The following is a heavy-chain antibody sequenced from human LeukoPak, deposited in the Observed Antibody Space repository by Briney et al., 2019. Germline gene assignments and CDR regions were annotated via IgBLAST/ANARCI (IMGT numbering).Heavy chain of an antibody. D-gene: IGHD3-10*01. CDR3: ARDLDYYRSDY. J-gene: IGHJ4*02. V-gene: IGHV3-7*03. CDR2: VSKDGRVK. Sequence: GGSLRLSCAASGFTLSSYWMGWVRQAPGKGLEWVASVSKDGRVKKYVDSVRGRFTISRDNAKKPLFLQMNSLRAEDTAVYYCARDLDYYRSDYWGQGTLVTVSS. CDR1: GFTLSSYW.